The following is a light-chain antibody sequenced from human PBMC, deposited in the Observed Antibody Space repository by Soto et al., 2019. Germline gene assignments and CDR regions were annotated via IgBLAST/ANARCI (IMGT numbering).Light chain of an antibody. CDR3: QQYYSHPKT. CDR2: WAS. Sequence: DIVMTQSPDSLAVSLGERATINCKSSQSVLHISNNKNYLAWYQQKPGQPPKLLIYWASTRESGVPDRFSGSGSWTDFTLTISSLQAEDVAVYYCQQYYSHPKTFGQGTKVEIK. J-gene: IGKJ1*01. V-gene: IGKV4-1*01. CDR1: QSVLHISNNKNY.